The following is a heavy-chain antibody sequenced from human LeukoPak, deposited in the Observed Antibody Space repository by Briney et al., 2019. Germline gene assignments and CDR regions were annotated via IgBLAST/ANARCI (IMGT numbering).Heavy chain of an antibody. Sequence: PSETLSLTCTVSGGSISSYYWSWIRQPPGKGLEWIGYIYYSGSTNYNPSLKSRFTISVDTSKNQFSLKLSSVTAADTAVYYCARSHYYDSSGYYDAFDIWGQGTMVTVSS. J-gene: IGHJ3*02. V-gene: IGHV4-59*01. D-gene: IGHD3-22*01. CDR3: ARSHYYDSSGYYDAFDI. CDR2: IYYSGST. CDR1: GGSISSYY.